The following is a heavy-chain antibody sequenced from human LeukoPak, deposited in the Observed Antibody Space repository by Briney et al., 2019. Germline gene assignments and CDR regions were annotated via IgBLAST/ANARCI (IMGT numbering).Heavy chain of an antibody. V-gene: IGHV3-30*18. J-gene: IGHJ5*02. D-gene: IGHD3-9*01. CDR1: GFTFSSYG. CDR2: ISYDGSSK. Sequence: GRSLRLSCAASGFTFSSYGMHWVRQAPGKGLEWVAVISYDGSSKYYADSVKGRFTISRDNSKNTLYLQMNSLRAEDTAVYYCAKAPFPYYDILTGSSGAWFDPWGQGTLVTVSS. CDR3: AKAPFPYYDILTGSSGAWFDP.